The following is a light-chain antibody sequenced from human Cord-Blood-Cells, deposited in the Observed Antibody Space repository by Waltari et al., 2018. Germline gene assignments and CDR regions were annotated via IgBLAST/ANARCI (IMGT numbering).Light chain of an antibody. Sequence: EIVLTQSPATLSLSPGERATLSCRASQSVSSYFAWYQHKPGQAPRPLIYDAANRATGIPARFSGSGSGTDFTLTISSLEPEDFAVYYCQQRSNWPPITFGQGTRLEIK. CDR3: QQRSNWPPIT. CDR2: DAA. J-gene: IGKJ5*01. V-gene: IGKV3-11*01. CDR1: QSVSSY.